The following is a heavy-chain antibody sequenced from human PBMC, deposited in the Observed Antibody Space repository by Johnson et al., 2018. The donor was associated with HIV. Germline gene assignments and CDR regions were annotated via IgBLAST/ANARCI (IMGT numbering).Heavy chain of an antibody. Sequence: QVQLVESGGGVVQPGGSLRLSCAASGFTFSSYGMHWVRQAPGKGLEWVAFIRYDGSNKYYADSVKGRFTISRDNSKNSLYLQMNSLRTEDTALYYCAKGGTVTTDAFDIWGQGTMVTVSS. CDR3: AKGGTVTTDAFDI. J-gene: IGHJ3*02. D-gene: IGHD4-17*01. V-gene: IGHV3-30*02. CDR2: IRYDGSNK. CDR1: GFTFSSYG.